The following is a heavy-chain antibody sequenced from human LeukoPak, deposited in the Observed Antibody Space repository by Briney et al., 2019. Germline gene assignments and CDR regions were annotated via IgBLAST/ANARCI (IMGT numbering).Heavy chain of an antibody. V-gene: IGHV1-69*05. CDR3: ASSTKSSAIAAAGLAY. D-gene: IGHD6-13*01. CDR2: IIPIFGTA. CDR1: GGTFSSYA. Sequence: ASVKVSCKASGGTFSSYAISWVRQAPGQGLEWMGGIIPIFGTANYAQKFQGRVTITTDESTSTAYMELSSLRSEDTAVYYCASSTKSSAIAAAGLAYWGQGALVIVSS. J-gene: IGHJ4*02.